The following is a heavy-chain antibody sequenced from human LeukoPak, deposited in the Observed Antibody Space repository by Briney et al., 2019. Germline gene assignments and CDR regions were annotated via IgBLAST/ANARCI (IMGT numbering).Heavy chain of an antibody. CDR2: MNPNSGNT. D-gene: IGHD4-11*01. V-gene: IGHV1-8*01. CDR3: ARDSNDLDYYYYYMDV. CDR1: GYTFTSYD. J-gene: IGHJ6*03. Sequence: ASVKVSCKASGYTFTSYDINWVRQATGQGLEWMGWMNPNSGNTGYAQKFQGRVTMTRNTSISTAYMELSSLRSEDTAVYYCARDSNDLDYYYYYMDVWGEGTTVTVSS.